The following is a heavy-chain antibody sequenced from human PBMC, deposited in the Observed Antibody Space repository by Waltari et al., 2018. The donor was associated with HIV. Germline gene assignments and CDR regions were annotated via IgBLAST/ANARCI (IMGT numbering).Heavy chain of an antibody. V-gene: IGHV3-9*01. J-gene: IGHJ4*02. CDR2: INYKTDT. D-gene: IGHD2-21*01. CDR3: VRDRGLMWFNGGFGY. Sequence: EVHLVESGGGLVQPGSSLTLSCIASGFTFKDYALYWVRQVPGKGLEWVAGINYKTDTGYVDSVKGRFTISRDNGKNSLSLYMWNLKFEDTAIYYCVRDRGLMWFNGGFGYWGQGILVTVSS. CDR1: GFTFKDYA.